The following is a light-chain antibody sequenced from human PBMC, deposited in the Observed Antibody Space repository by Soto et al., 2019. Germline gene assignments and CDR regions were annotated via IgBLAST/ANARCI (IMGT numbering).Light chain of an antibody. CDR2: GAS. J-gene: IGKJ1*01. CDR3: QQYNNWPPIT. CDR1: QSVNSN. Sequence: EIVMTQSPATLSVSPGERATLSCRASQSVNSNLAWYQQKPGQAPRLLISGASTRATGIPARFSGSGSGTELPLTISSLQSEDFAVYYCQQYNNWPPITFGQGTKVEIK. V-gene: IGKV3-15*01.